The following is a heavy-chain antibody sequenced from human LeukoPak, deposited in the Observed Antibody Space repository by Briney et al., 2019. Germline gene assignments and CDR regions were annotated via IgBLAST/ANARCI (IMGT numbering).Heavy chain of an antibody. CDR1: GGTFSSYA. Sequence: GASVTVSCKASGGTFSSYAISWVRQAPGQGLEWMGGIIPIFGTANYAQTFQGRVTITADESTSTAYMELSSLRSEDTAVYYCARPIVGATPFDYWGQGTLVTVSS. CDR3: ARPIVGATPFDY. J-gene: IGHJ4*02. V-gene: IGHV1-69*13. CDR2: IIPIFGTA. D-gene: IGHD1-26*01.